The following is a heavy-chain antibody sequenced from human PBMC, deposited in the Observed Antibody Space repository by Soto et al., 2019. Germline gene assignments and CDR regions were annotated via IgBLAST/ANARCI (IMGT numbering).Heavy chain of an antibody. CDR1: GFTFSSYA. J-gene: IGHJ4*02. Sequence: GGSLRLSCAASGFTFSSYAMHWVRQATGKGLEWVAVISYDGSNKYYADSVKGRFTISRDNSKNTLYLQMNSLRAEDTAVYYCARDTVGASGYWGQGT. V-gene: IGHV3-30-3*01. CDR3: ARDTVGASGY. D-gene: IGHD1-26*01. CDR2: ISYDGSNK.